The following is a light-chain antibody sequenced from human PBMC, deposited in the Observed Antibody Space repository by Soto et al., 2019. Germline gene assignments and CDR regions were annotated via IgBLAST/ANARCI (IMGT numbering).Light chain of an antibody. V-gene: IGLV2-11*01. CDR1: SSDVGGHNF. CDR2: DVS. Sequence: QSVLTQPRSVSGSPGQSVTISCTGTSSDVGGHNFVSWYQQHPGKAPKLVIYDVSKRPSGVPDRFSGSKSDNTASRTFSGLQAEDEADYYCCSYAGKSWVFGGGTKLTVL. J-gene: IGLJ3*02. CDR3: CSYAGKSWV.